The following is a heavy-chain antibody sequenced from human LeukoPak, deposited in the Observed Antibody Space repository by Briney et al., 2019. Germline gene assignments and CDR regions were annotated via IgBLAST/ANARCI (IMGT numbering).Heavy chain of an antibody. D-gene: IGHD3-10*01. J-gene: IGHJ4*02. CDR1: GGSISSYN. Sequence: PSENLSLTSTVSGGSISSYNWSWIRQPAGKGLEWIGRIYTSRSTNYNPSRKSRVTMSVDTSKNQFSLKLSSVTAADTAVYYCARATDGSGSYDYWGQGTLVTVSS. V-gene: IGHV4-4*07. CDR2: IYTSRST. CDR3: ARATDGSGSYDY.